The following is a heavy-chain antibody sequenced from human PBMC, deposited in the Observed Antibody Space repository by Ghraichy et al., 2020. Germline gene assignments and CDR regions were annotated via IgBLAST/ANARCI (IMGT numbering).Heavy chain of an antibody. D-gene: IGHD5-12*01. CDR2: ISSSGSIT. J-gene: IGHJ6*02. CDR1: GFTFSDYY. CDR3: ARRDEYTGYDY. Sequence: GGSLRLSCAASGFTFSDYYISWIRQAPGKGLEWVSYISSSGSITYYADSVKGRFTISRDNPKKSLFLQMNSLRAEDTAVYYCARRDEYTGYDYWGQGTTVTVSS. V-gene: IGHV3-11*01.